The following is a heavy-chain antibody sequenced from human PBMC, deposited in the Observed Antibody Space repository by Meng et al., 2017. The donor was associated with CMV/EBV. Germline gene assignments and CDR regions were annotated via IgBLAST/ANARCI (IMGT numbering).Heavy chain of an antibody. D-gene: IGHD6-13*01. CDR2: IYWDDDK. CDR1: GFSLSTSGVG. J-gene: IGHJ5*02. V-gene: IGHV2-5*02. Sequence: QITLKVSGPTLVKPTQTLTLTCTFSGFSLSTSGVGVGWIRQPPGKALEWLALIYWDDDKRYSPSLKSRLTITKDTSKNQVVLTMTNMDPVDTATYYCAHKGRRMAAAGINWFDPWGQGTLVTVSS. CDR3: AHKGRRMAAAGINWFDP.